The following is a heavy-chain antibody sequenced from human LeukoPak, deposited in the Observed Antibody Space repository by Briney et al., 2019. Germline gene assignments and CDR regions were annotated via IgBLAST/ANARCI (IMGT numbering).Heavy chain of an antibody. D-gene: IGHD3-16*01. Sequence: ETLSLTCTVSGGSISSYYWSWIRQPPGKGLEWIGYIYYSGSTNYNPSLKSRVTISVDTSKNQFSLKLSSVTAADTAVYYCARVPVDTFELSHWGQGTLVTVSS. V-gene: IGHV4-59*01. CDR3: ARVPVDTFELSH. CDR2: IYYSGST. J-gene: IGHJ4*02. CDR1: GGSISSYY.